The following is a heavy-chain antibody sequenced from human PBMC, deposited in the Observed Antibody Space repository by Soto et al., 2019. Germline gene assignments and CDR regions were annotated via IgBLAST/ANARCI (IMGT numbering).Heavy chain of an antibody. V-gene: IGHV3-72*01. Sequence: EVQLVESGGGLVQPGGSLRLSCAASGFTFSDHYMDWVRQAPGKGLEWVGRTRNKANSYTTEYAASVKGRFTISKDDSNNSLYLQMNSLKTEDTAVYYCAREFAVAGTFWNWFDPWGQGTLVTVSS. CDR1: GFTFSDHY. J-gene: IGHJ5*02. CDR3: AREFAVAGTFWNWFDP. CDR2: TRNKANSYTT. D-gene: IGHD6-19*01.